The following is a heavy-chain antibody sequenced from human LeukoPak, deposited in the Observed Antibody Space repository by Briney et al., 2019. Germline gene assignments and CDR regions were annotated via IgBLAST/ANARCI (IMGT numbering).Heavy chain of an antibody. CDR2: IYHSGST. CDR1: GGSISSSNW. Sequence: PSKTLSLTCAVSGGSISSSNWWSWVRPPPGKGLEWIGEIYHSGSTNYNPSLKSRVTISVDKSKNQFSLKLSSVTAADTAVYYCASASTPKRRGYPNYWGQGTLVTVSS. D-gene: IGHD2-15*01. V-gene: IGHV4-4*02. J-gene: IGHJ4*02. CDR3: ASASTPKRRGYPNY.